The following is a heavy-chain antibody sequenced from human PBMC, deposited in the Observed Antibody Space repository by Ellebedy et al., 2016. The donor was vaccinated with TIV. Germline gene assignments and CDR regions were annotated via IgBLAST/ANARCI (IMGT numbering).Heavy chain of an antibody. CDR3: ARDQVAVAGLDANAFDI. D-gene: IGHD6-19*01. CDR2: IYYSGST. V-gene: IGHV4-59*01. J-gene: IGHJ3*02. CDR1: GGSFSGYY. Sequence: SETLSLTCAVYGGSFSGYYWGWIRQPPGKGLEWIGYIYYSGSTYYNPSLKSRVTISVDTSKNQFSLKLSSVTAADTAVYYCARDQVAVAGLDANAFDIWGQGTMVTVSS.